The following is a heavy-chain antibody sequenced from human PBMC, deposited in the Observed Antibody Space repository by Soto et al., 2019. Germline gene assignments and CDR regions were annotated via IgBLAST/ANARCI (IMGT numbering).Heavy chain of an antibody. CDR2: ISYDGSNK. V-gene: IGHV3-30*18. D-gene: IGHD2-2*01. CDR1: GFTFSSYG. Sequence: GGSLRLSCAASGFTFSSYGMHWVRQAPGKGLEWVAVISYDGSNKYYADSVKGRFTISRDNSKNTLYLQMNSLRAEDTAVYYCAKDLGVVVPAAIFDEWGQGTLVTVSS. CDR3: AKDLGVVVPAAIFDE. J-gene: IGHJ4*02.